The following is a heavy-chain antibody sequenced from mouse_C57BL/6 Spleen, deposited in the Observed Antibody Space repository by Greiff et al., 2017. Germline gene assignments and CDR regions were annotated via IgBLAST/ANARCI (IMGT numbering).Heavy chain of an antibody. CDR2: IHPNSGST. J-gene: IGHJ3*01. V-gene: IGHV1-64*01. Sequence: QVQLQQPGAELVKPGASVKLSCKASDYTFTSYWMHWVKQRPGQGLEWIGMIHPNSGSTNYNEKFKSKATLTVDKSSSTAYMQLSSLTSEDSAVYYCAEGDYYGSGGFAYWGQGTLVTVSA. CDR3: AEGDYYGSGGFAY. CDR1: DYTFTSYW. D-gene: IGHD1-1*01.